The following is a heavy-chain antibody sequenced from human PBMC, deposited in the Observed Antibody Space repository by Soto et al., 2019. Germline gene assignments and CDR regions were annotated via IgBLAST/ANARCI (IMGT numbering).Heavy chain of an antibody. D-gene: IGHD3-3*01. J-gene: IGHJ4*02. Sequence: GSLRLSCAASGFTFSSYAMHWVRQAPGKGLEWVANIKQDGSEKYYVDSVKGRFTISRDNAKNSLYLQMNSLRAEDTAVYYCARDWDYDFWSGYPDYWGQGTLVTVSS. CDR2: IKQDGSEK. V-gene: IGHV3-7*03. CDR1: GFTFSSYA. CDR3: ARDWDYDFWSGYPDY.